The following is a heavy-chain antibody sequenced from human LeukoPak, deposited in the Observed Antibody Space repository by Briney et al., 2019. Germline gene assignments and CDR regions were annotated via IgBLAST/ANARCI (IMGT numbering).Heavy chain of an antibody. CDR2: ISGSGGST. Sequence: GGSLRLSCAASGFTFSSYAMSWVRQAPGKGLEWVSAISGSGGSTYYADSVKGRFTISRDNSKNTLYLQMNSLRAEDTAVYYCAKRGIVVVPAADPLDYWGQGTLVTVSS. CDR3: AKRGIVVVPAADPLDY. D-gene: IGHD2-2*01. J-gene: IGHJ4*02. V-gene: IGHV3-23*01. CDR1: GFTFSSYA.